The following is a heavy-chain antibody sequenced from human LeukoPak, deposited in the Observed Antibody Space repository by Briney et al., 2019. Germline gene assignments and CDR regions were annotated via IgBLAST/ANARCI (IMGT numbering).Heavy chain of an antibody. CDR2: MFDTVST. CDR1: GASTASHY. Sequence: SETLSLTCTVSGASTASHYWTWLRQPPGKELEWIAYMFDTVSTKSNPPLKSRLTLSVDTSKKQLSLRLSSVTAADAAVYYCATIKRGSTYGYFDFWGQGIKVTVSS. J-gene: IGHJ4*02. CDR3: ATIKRGSTYGYFDF. D-gene: IGHD5-18*01. V-gene: IGHV4-59*11.